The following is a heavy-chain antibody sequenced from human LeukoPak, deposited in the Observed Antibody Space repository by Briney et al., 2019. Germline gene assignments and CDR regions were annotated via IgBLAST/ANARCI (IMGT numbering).Heavy chain of an antibody. CDR1: GGSISSYY. CDR3: ARAILWFGEVDAFDI. V-gene: IGHV4-59*01. J-gene: IGHJ3*02. Sequence: PSETLSLTCTVSGGSISSYYWSWIRQPPGKGLEWIGFIYYSGSTNYNPSLKSRVTISVDTSKNQFSLKLSSVTAADTAVYYCARAILWFGEVDAFDIWGQGTMVTVSS. CDR2: IYYSGST. D-gene: IGHD3-10*01.